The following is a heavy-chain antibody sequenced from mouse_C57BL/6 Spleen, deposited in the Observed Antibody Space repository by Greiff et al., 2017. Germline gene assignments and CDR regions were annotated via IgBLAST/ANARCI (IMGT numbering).Heavy chain of an antibody. V-gene: IGHV5-6*01. D-gene: IGHD4-1*01. CDR2: ISSGGSYT. CDR1: GFTFSSYG. CDR3: ARHEGLTGTYWFAY. J-gene: IGHJ3*01. Sequence: EVHLVESGGDLVKPGGSLKLSCAASGFTFSSYGMSWVRQTPDKRLEWVATISSGGSYTYYPDSVKGRFTISRDNAKNTLYLQMSSLKSEDTAMYYCARHEGLTGTYWFAYWGQGTLVTVSA.